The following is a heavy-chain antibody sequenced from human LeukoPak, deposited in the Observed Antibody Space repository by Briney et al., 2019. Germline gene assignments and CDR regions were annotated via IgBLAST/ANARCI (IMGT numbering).Heavy chain of an antibody. CDR1: GFTFSNYA. J-gene: IGHJ4*02. V-gene: IGHV3-30*01. Sequence: GGSLRLSCAASGFTFSNYAMHWVRQAPGKGLEWVAVISNVETNTYYADSVKGRFTISRDNSKNTLYLQLNSLRAEDTSVYYCARDSAYYYASGSSGPHYFDYWGQGTLVTVSS. CDR3: ARDSAYYYASGSSGPHYFDY. CDR2: ISNVETNT. D-gene: IGHD3-10*01.